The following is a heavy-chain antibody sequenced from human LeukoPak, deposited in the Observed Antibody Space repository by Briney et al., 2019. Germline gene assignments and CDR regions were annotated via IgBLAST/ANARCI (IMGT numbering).Heavy chain of an antibody. D-gene: IGHD5-24*01. V-gene: IGHV3-9*01. CDR2: ISWNSDTI. CDR1: GFTFDDYA. CDR3: ARARDGYFDY. J-gene: IGHJ4*02. Sequence: GRSLRLSCAASGFTFDDYAMHWVRQAPGKGLEWVSGISWNSDTIGYADSVKGRFTISRDNSKNTLYLQMNSLRAEDTAVYYCARARDGYFDYWGQGTLVTVSS.